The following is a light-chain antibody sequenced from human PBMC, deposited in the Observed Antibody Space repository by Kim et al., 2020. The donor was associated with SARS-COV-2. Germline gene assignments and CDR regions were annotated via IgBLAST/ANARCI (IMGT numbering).Light chain of an antibody. CDR3: QQLNSYPLT. CDR1: QGISTS. CDR2: AAS. Sequence: IQLTQSPSSLSASVGDRVTITCRASQGISTSLAWYQQIPGKAPKLLIYAASTSQSGVPSRFSGSGSGTDFTLTISSLQPEDFATYYCQQLNSYPLTFGGGTKVDIK. J-gene: IGKJ4*01. V-gene: IGKV1-9*01.